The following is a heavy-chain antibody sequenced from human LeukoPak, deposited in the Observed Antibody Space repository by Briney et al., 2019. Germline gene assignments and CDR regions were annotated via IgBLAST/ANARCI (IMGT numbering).Heavy chain of an antibody. V-gene: IGHV3-7*01. CDR2: IKQDGSDM. Sequence: GGSLRLSCAASGFTFSSYWMNWVRQAPGKGLEWVANIKQDGSDMYYVDSVKGRFTISRDNAKSSLYLQMDSLRVGDTAVYYCARDSTVGRYWGQGTPVTVSS. CDR1: GFTFSSYW. D-gene: IGHD2-8*02. CDR3: ARDSTVGRY. J-gene: IGHJ4*02.